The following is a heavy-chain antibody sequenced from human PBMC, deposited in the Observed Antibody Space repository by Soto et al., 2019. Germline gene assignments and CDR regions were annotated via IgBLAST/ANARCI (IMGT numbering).Heavy chain of an antibody. CDR3: ARKHSLDYIRWGLDP. Sequence: ASVKVSCKASGYTFTSYGISWVRQAPGQGLEWMGWISAYNGNTNYAQKLQGRVTMTTDTSTSTAYMELRSLTSDDTATYYCARKHSLDYIRWGLDPWGQGTLVTVSS. CDR2: ISAYNGNT. V-gene: IGHV1-18*01. D-gene: IGHD4-4*01. J-gene: IGHJ5*02. CDR1: GYTFTSYG.